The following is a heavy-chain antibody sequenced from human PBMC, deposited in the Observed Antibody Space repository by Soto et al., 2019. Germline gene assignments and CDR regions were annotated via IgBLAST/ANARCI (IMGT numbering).Heavy chain of an antibody. CDR3: ARQRTSVVTQAYFDV. Sequence: LSLTCTVSGDSITNSDYYWNWIRQHPGKGLEWIGNIYYSGSTYYNPSLRSRVSMSIDTSKDQFSLKLKSVTAADTALYFCARQRTSVVTQAYFDVWGPGSLVTVSS. J-gene: IGHJ4*02. CDR2: IYYSGST. D-gene: IGHD2-21*02. CDR1: GDSITNSDYY. V-gene: IGHV4-39*01.